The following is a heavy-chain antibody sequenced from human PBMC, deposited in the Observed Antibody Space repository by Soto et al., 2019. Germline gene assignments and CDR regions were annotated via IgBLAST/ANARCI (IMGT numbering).Heavy chain of an antibody. CDR3: APHVSCSGGSCQYDAFAI. CDR2: ITADGGT. CDR1: GFTFSSHV. Sequence: EVQVLESGGGLVQPGGSLSLSCEASGFTFSSHVMTWIRQAPGKGPDWVSTITADGGTYYADSVKGRFAMSRDTSKSTLYLPMNSLGAEDTAAYYCAPHVSCSGGSCQYDAFAIRGKGTRVTVSS. V-gene: IGHV3-23*01. D-gene: IGHD2-15*01. J-gene: IGHJ3*02.